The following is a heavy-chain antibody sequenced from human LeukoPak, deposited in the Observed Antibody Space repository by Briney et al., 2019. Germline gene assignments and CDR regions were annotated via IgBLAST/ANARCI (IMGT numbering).Heavy chain of an antibody. CDR2: ISWNSGSI. J-gene: IGHJ4*02. CDR1: GFTFDDYA. Sequence: GGSLRLSCAASGFTFDDYAMHWVRHAPGKGLEWVSGISWNSGSIVYADSVKGRFTISRDNAKNSLYLQMNSLRAEDTALYYCAKDREYSSSSDFDYWGQGTLVTVSS. V-gene: IGHV3-9*01. D-gene: IGHD6-6*01. CDR3: AKDREYSSSSDFDY.